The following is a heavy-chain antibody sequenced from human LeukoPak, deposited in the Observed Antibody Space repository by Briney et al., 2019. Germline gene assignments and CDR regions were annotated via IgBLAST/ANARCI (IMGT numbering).Heavy chain of an antibody. V-gene: IGHV4-59*11. Sequence: PSETLSLTCTVSGGSINSHYGSWIRQPPGKGLEWIGDISYSGSTNYNPSLKSRVTMSVDTSKNQFSLKLSSVTAADTAVYYCARDLGHCWGQGTLVTVSS. J-gene: IGHJ4*02. CDR1: GGSINSHY. CDR2: ISYSGST. D-gene: IGHD3-16*01. CDR3: ARDLGHC.